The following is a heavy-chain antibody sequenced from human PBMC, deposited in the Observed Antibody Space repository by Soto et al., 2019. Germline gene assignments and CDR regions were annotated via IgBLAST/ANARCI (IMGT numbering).Heavy chain of an antibody. V-gene: IGHV4-4*02. D-gene: IGHD2-21*01. CDR1: GASISNGKW. CDR3: TRDGDYGYSLAY. Sequence: QVQLQESGPGLVKPSETLTLTCVVSGASISNGKWWSWVRQPPGKGLGWIGEISHSGSPNYNPPLRSRFTIEVDKSKNQFSLKFSVTAADTAMYYCTRDGDYGYSLAYWGQGTLVTVSS. CDR2: ISHSGSP. J-gene: IGHJ4*02.